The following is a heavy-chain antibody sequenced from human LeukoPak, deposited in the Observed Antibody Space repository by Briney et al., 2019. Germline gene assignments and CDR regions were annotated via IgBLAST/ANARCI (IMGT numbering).Heavy chain of an antibody. CDR2: VYYSGST. J-gene: IGHJ6*02. CDR3: ARDSRGSGYYYYYGMDV. CDR1: GGSISSGGYY. Sequence: SQTLSLTCTVSGGSISSGGYYWSWIRQHPGKGLEWIGYVYYSGSTYQNPSLERRVTISVDTSKNQFSLNLSSVTAADTAVYYCARDSRGSGYYYYYGMDVWGQGTTVTVSS. D-gene: IGHD3-22*01. V-gene: IGHV4-31*03.